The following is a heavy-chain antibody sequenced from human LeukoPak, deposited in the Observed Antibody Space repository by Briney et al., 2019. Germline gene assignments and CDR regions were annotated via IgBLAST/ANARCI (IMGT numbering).Heavy chain of an antibody. Sequence: PMASVKVSCKASGYTFTGYYMHWVRQAPGQGLEWMGWINPNSGGTNYAQKFQGRVTMTRDTSISTAYMELSRLRSDDTAVYYCARDRGGAMITFGGLDAFDIWGQGTMVTVSS. D-gene: IGHD3-16*01. V-gene: IGHV1-2*02. CDR1: GYTFTGYY. J-gene: IGHJ3*02. CDR2: INPNSGGT. CDR3: ARDRGGAMITFGGLDAFDI.